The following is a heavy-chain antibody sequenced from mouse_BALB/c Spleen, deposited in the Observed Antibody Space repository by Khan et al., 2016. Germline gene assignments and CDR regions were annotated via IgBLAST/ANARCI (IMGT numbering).Heavy chain of an antibody. Sequence: EVQLQESGPGLVKPSQSLSLTCTVTGYSITSDYAWHWIRQFPGNKLEWMGYLSYSGTTTYNPPLKSRISITRDTSKNQFFLQLNSVTTEDTATYYCARWLEAMDYWGQGTSVTVSS. V-gene: IGHV3-2*02. CDR1: GYSITSDYA. CDR2: LSYSGTT. D-gene: IGHD2-2*01. CDR3: ARWLEAMDY. J-gene: IGHJ4*01.